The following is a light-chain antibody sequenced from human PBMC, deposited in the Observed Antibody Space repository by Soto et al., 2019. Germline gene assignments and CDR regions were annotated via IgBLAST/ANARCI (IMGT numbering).Light chain of an antibody. CDR3: QQYNSYSYT. V-gene: IGKV1-5*01. J-gene: IGKJ2*01. CDR2: DAS. Sequence: DIQMTQSPSTLSAYVGDRVTITCRASQSINIWLAWYQQKPGKAPKFLIYDASNLESGVPSRVSGSGSGTEFTLTFSSLQPDDFATYYYQQYNSYSYTFGQGTKLEIK. CDR1: QSINIW.